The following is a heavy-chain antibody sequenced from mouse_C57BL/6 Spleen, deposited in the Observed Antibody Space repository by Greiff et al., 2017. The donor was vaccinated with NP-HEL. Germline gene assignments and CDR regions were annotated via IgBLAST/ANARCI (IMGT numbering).Heavy chain of an antibody. J-gene: IGHJ2*01. V-gene: IGHV3-6*01. CDR2: ISYDGSN. CDR1: GYSITSGYY. D-gene: IGHD2-4*01. CDR3: ASYDYDGFDY. Sequence: EESGPGLVKPSQSLSLTCSVTGYSITSGYYWNWIRQFPGNKLEWMGYISYDGSNNYNPSLKNRISITRDTSKNQFFLKLNSVTTEDTATYYCASYDYDGFDYWGQGTTLTVSS.